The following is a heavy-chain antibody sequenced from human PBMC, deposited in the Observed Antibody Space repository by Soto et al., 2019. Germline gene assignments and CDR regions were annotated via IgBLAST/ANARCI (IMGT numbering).Heavy chain of an antibody. CDR1: GGTFSSYA. J-gene: IGHJ4*02. CDR2: IIPIFGTA. V-gene: IGHV1-69*01. Sequence: QVQLVQSGAEVKKPGSSVKVSCKASGGTFSSYAISWVRQAPGQGLEWMGGIIPIFGTANYAQKFQGRVTITADESTSTAYVELSSLGSEGTAVYYCAREGGGAVAVLVYWGQGTLVTVSS. CDR3: AREGGGAVAVLVY. D-gene: IGHD6-19*01.